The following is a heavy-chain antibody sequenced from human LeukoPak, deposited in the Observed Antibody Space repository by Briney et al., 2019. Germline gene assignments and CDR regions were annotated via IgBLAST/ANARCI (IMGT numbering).Heavy chain of an antibody. CDR2: LSGSGRNT. CDR1: GFTFNNYV. Sequence: GGSLRLSCAASGFTFNNYVMSWVRQVPGMGLEWVSSLSGSGRNTYYADSVKGRFTISRDNSKSTLSLQMSGLRAEDTAVYYCAKEGADCGDNCIYYFDYWGQGTLVTVSS. D-gene: IGHD2-21*02. J-gene: IGHJ4*02. CDR3: AKEGADCGDNCIYYFDY. V-gene: IGHV3-23*01.